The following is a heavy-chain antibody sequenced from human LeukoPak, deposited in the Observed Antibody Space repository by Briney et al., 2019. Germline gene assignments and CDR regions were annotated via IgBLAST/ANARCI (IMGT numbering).Heavy chain of an antibody. D-gene: IGHD3-3*01. V-gene: IGHV3-7*01. CDR1: GFTFSSYW. J-gene: IGHJ4*02. CDR3: AREPFWSGYYSNLHFDY. Sequence: GGSLRLSCAASGFTFSSYWMSWVRQAPGKGLEWVANIKQDGSEKYYVDSVKGRFTISRDNAKSSLYLQMTSLRAEDTAMYYCAREPFWSGYYSNLHFDYWGQGTLVTVSS. CDR2: IKQDGSEK.